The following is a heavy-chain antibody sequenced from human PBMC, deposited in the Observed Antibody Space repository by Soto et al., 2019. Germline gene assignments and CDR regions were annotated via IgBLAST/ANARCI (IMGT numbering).Heavy chain of an antibody. J-gene: IGHJ4*02. CDR1: GGSINSVDYY. Sequence: QVQLQESGPGLVKPSQTLSLICSVSGGSINSVDYYWSWIRQTPGKGLEWIGYTSSFGTTDYMPSRKSRVSMSGDSSKHQFSLNLRSVTAADPAVYYCARVQRDSAMGHFDYWGPGTLVNVSS. V-gene: IGHV4-30-4*01. CDR3: ARVQRDSAMGHFDY. D-gene: IGHD5-18*01. CDR2: TSSFGTT.